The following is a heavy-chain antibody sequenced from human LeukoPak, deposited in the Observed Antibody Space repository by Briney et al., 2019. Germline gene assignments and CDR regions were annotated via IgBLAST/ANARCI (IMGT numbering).Heavy chain of an antibody. CDR2: ISPYNGNT. V-gene: IGHV1-18*01. CDR3: ARAGGWASEDYKDDAFHF. CDR1: GYTFTNFG. D-gene: IGHD6-19*01. J-gene: IGHJ3*01. Sequence: ASVKVSCKASGYTFTNFGISWVRQGPGQGLEWMGWISPYNGNTHYAQKIQVRVTLTTDTSTCAAYMELRTLPSDDTAVYYCARAGGWASEDYKDDAFHFWAQGTVVTVSS.